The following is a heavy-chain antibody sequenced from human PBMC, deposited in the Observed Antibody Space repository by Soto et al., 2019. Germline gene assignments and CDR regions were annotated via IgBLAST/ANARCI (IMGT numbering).Heavy chain of an antibody. CDR3: VQTTGWPGFDF. D-gene: IGHD6-19*01. V-gene: IGHV3-53*01. Sequence: EVQLLESGGGWLQPGGSLRLSCAASGFTVSSKYMTWVRQAPGKGLEWVSVIYGGGTTYYADSVKGRFTISRDNSKNTLYLQVNSLRAEDTAVYYCVQTTGWPGFDFWGQGTLVTVSS. CDR2: IYGGGTT. CDR1: GFTVSSKY. J-gene: IGHJ4*02.